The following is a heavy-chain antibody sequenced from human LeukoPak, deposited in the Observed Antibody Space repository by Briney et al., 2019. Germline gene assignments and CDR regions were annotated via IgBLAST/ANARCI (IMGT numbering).Heavy chain of an antibody. CDR1: GGTFSSYA. V-gene: IGHV1-69*13. D-gene: IGHD3-10*01. CDR2: IIPIFGTA. Sequence: ASVKVSCKASGGTFSSYAISWVRQAPGQGLEWMGGIIPIFGTANYAQKFQGRVTITADESTSTAYMELSSLRSEDTAVYYCASDKPYYYGSGSPKGYYYYMDVWGKGTTVTISS. J-gene: IGHJ6*03. CDR3: ASDKPYYYGSGSPKGYYYYMDV.